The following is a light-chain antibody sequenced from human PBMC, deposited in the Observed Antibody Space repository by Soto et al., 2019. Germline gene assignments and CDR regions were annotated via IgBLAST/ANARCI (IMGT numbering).Light chain of an antibody. Sequence: ETVLTQSPVTLSLSPGERATLSCRASQSVDGLLAWYQQKPGQAPRLLIYDTSKRATGIPDRFSGSGSGTDFTLTISSPEPEDFAVYYCQQRGNWPLTFGQGTRLDIK. CDR3: QQRGNWPLT. CDR2: DTS. CDR1: QSVDGL. V-gene: IGKV3-11*01. J-gene: IGKJ5*01.